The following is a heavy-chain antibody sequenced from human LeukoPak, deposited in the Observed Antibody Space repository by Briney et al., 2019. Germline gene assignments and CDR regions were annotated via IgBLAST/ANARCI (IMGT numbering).Heavy chain of an antibody. CDR2: IYHSGST. V-gene: IGHV4-38-2*02. J-gene: IGHJ4*02. CDR3: ARVTGYRIEDYFDY. CDR1: GYSISSGYY. Sequence: MSSETLSLTCTVSGYSISSGYYWGWIRQPPGKGLEWIGSIYHSGSTYYNPSLKSRVTISVDTSKNQFSLKLSSVTAADTAVYYCARVTGYRIEDYFDYWGQGTLVTVSS. D-gene: IGHD6-13*01.